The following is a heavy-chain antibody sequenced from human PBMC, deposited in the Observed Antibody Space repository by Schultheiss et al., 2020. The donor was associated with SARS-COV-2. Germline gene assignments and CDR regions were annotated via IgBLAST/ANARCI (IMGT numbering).Heavy chain of an antibody. CDR2: INPSGGST. CDR1: GYTFTSYY. CDR3: AREESNCSGGSCYSLDY. Sequence: ASVKVSCKASGYTFTSYYMHWVRQAPGQGLEWMGIINPSGGSTSYAQKFQGRVTMTRDTSTSTVYMELSSLRSEDTAVYYCAREESNCSGGSCYSLDYWGQGTLVTVSS. D-gene: IGHD2-15*01. V-gene: IGHV1-46*01. J-gene: IGHJ4*02.